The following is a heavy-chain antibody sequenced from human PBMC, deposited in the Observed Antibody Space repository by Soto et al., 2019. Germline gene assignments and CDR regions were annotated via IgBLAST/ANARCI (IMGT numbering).Heavy chain of an antibody. J-gene: IGHJ6*02. CDR2: IWYDGSNK. V-gene: IGHV3-33*01. CDR1: GFTFSRYG. D-gene: IGHD2-15*01. Sequence: QVQVVESGGGVVQPGRSLRLSCAASGFTFSRYGMHWVRQAPGKGLVRVAVIWYDGSNKYYADSVKGRFTISRDKSKNPLYLQMNSLRAADTAVYYCARARYCSGGSCYDYYGMDVWGQGTTVTVSS. CDR3: ARARYCSGGSCYDYYGMDV.